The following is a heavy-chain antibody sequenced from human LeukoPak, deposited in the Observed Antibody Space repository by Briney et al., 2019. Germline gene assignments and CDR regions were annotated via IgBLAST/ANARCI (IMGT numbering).Heavy chain of an antibody. CDR1: GFTFSNYP. D-gene: IGHD5-24*01. J-gene: IGHJ4*02. CDR3: ARGRDGYYFDY. Sequence: GRSLRLSCAASGFTFSNYPMNWVRQAPGKGLEWVSSISFTTSYIYYADSVKGRFTISRDNAKNSLYLEMNSLRAEDTAVYYCARGRDGYYFDYWGQGTLVTASS. CDR2: ISFTTSYI. V-gene: IGHV3-21*01.